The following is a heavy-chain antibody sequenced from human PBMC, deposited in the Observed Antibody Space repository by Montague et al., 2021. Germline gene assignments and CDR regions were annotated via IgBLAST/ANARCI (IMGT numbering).Heavy chain of an antibody. CDR1: GVSISSSNYQ. J-gene: IGHJ3*02. CDR3: TRKGWFGDYGFDI. D-gene: IGHD3-10*01. Sequence: SETLSLTCTVSGVSISSSNYQWGWIRQPPGKGPEWLGSIYYSGTTYYNPSLRSRVTISVDTSVNQFSLKLNSVTAADTALYYCTRKGWFGDYGFDIWGQGTMVTVSS. CDR2: IYYSGTT. V-gene: IGHV4-39*01.